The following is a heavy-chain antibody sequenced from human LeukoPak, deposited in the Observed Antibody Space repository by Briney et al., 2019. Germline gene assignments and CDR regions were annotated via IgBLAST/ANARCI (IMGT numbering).Heavy chain of an antibody. D-gene: IGHD3-10*01. Sequence: PSETLSLTCTLSGGSISSGGYYWSWIRQHPGKGLEWIGYIYYSGSTYYNPSLKSRVTISVDTSKNQFSLKLSSVTAADTAVYYCARENQYGSGSYPDYWGQGTLVTVSS. CDR2: IYYSGST. CDR3: ARENQYGSGSYPDY. V-gene: IGHV4-31*03. CDR1: GGSISSGGYY. J-gene: IGHJ4*02.